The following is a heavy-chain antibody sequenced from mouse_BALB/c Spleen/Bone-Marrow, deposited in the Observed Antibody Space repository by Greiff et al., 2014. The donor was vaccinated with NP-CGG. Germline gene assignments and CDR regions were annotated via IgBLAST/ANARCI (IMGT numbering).Heavy chain of an antibody. D-gene: IGHD2-14*01. CDR3: ARGGVRGGYWYFDV. CDR2: ILPGSGST. J-gene: IGHJ1*01. V-gene: IGHV1-9*01. Sequence: VKLQESGAELMKPGASVKISCKATGYTFSSYWIEWVKQRPGHGLEWIGEILPGSGSTNYNEEFKGKATFTADTSSNTAYMQLSSLTSEDSAVYYRARGGVRGGYWYFDVWGAGTTVTVSS. CDR1: GYTFSSYW.